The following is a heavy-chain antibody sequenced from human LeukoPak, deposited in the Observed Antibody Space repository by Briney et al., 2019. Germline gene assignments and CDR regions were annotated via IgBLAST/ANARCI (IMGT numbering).Heavy chain of an antibody. CDR2: ISGSGGST. Sequence: GGSLRLSCVASRFQFSSYAMSWVRQAPGKGLEWVSVISGSGGSTYYADSVKGRFTISRDNSKNTLYLQMDSLRAEDTAVYYCAKPPWAGYSSGWYAFDIWGQGTMVTVSS. CDR1: RFQFSSYA. D-gene: IGHD6-19*01. J-gene: IGHJ3*02. V-gene: IGHV3-23*01. CDR3: AKPPWAGYSSGWYAFDI.